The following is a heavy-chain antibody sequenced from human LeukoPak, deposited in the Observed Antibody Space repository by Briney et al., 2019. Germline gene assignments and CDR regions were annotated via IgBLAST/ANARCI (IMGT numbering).Heavy chain of an antibody. J-gene: IGHJ4*02. CDR3: AKDSLREVGEFTDY. Sequence: GGSLRLSCAASGFAFSNSWMSWVRQAPGKGLEWVAVISYDGSNKYYADSVKGRFTISRDNSKNTLYLQMNSLGAEDTAVYYCAKDSLREVGEFTDYWGQGTLVTVSS. D-gene: IGHD3-10*01. V-gene: IGHV3-30*18. CDR1: GFAFSNSW. CDR2: ISYDGSNK.